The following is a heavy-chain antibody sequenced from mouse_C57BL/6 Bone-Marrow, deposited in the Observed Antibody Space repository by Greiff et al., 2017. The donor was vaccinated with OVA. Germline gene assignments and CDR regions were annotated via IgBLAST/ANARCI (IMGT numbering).Heavy chain of an antibody. Sequence: QVQLQQPGAELVKPGASVKMSCKASGYTFTSYWITWVKQRPGQGLEWIGRIDPNSGGTKYNEKFKSKATLTVDKPSSTAYMQLSSLTSEDSAVYYCATYYDLFDYWGQGTTLTVSS. CDR2: IDPNSGGT. CDR1: GYTFTSYW. CDR3: ATYYDLFDY. V-gene: IGHV1-72*01. D-gene: IGHD2-10*01. J-gene: IGHJ2*01.